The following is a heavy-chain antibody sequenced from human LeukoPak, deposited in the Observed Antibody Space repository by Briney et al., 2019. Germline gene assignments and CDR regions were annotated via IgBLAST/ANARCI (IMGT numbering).Heavy chain of an antibody. CDR2: IKQDGGEK. CDR1: GFTFSSYA. CDR3: GRADQKWFGESMVDY. J-gene: IGHJ4*02. D-gene: IGHD3-10*01. Sequence: PGGSLRLSCAASGFTFSSYAMSWVRQAPGKGLEWVANIKQDGGEKYYVDSVKGRFTISRDNAKNSLYLQMSSLRAGDTAVYYCGRADQKWFGESMVDYWGQGTLVTVSS. V-gene: IGHV3-7*01.